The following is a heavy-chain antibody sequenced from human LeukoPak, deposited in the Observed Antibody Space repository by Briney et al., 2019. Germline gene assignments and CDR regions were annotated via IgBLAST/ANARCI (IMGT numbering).Heavy chain of an antibody. CDR2: IYYRGST. CDR1: GGSISSYY. Sequence: PSETLSLTCTVSGGSISSYYWSWIRQPPGKGLEWIGYIYYRGSTNYNPSLKSRVTMSVDTSKNQFSLKLTSVTAADTAVYYCARERDIVVVVAAGYFDYWGQGTLVTVSS. D-gene: IGHD2-15*01. J-gene: IGHJ4*02. CDR3: ARERDIVVVVAAGYFDY. V-gene: IGHV4-59*01.